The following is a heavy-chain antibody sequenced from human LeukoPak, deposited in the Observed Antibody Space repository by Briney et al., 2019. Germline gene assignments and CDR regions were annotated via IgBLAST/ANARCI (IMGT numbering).Heavy chain of an antibody. CDR2: IIPIFGTA. D-gene: IGHD1-26*01. CDR3: ARPYSGSYAWDFDY. V-gene: IGHV1-69*13. Sequence: ASVKVSCKASGGTFSSYAISWVRQAPGQGLGWMGGIIPIFGTANYAQKFQGRVTITADESTSTAYMELSSLRSEDTAVYYCARPYSGSYAWDFDYWGQGTLVTVSS. J-gene: IGHJ4*02. CDR1: GGTFSSYA.